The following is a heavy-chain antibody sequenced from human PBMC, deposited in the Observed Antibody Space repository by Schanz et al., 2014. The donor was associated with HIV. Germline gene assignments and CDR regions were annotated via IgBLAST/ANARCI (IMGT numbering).Heavy chain of an antibody. CDR1: GLTFSNYA. J-gene: IGHJ4*02. D-gene: IGHD3-10*01. Sequence: ASGLTFSNYAMSWVRQAPGKGLEWVSAITNTADSTYYADSVKGLFTISRDNYRNTLDLQMDSLRAEDTAVYYCAKGQRGMVXXXNDCWGQGTLVTVSS. V-gene: IGHV3-23*01. CDR3: AKGQRGMVXXXNDC. CDR2: ITNTADST.